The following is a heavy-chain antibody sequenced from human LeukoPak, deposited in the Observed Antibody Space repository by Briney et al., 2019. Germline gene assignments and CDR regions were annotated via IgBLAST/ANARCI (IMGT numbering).Heavy chain of an antibody. CDR3: ARSWAYGSGFFDY. Sequence: PSETLSLTCTVSGGSFSSYCWSWIRQPPGKGLEWIGYIYYSGSTNYNPSLKSRVTISVDTSKNQFSLKLSSVTAADTAVYYCARSWAYGSGFFDYSGQGTLVTVSS. CDR2: IYYSGST. D-gene: IGHD3-10*01. CDR1: GGSFSSYC. V-gene: IGHV4-59*01. J-gene: IGHJ4*02.